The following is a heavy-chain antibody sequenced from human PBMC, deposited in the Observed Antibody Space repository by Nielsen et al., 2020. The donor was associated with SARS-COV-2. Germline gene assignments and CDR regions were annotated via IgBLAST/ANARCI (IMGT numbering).Heavy chain of an antibody. CDR1: GFTFSDYS. D-gene: IGHD3-9*01. V-gene: IGHV3-48*01. J-gene: IGHJ4*02. Sequence: ESLKISCAGSGFTFSDYSMNWVRQAPGKGLERVSYITIRSDRIYYADSVKGRFTISRDNAKNSLYLQMNSLRAEDTAVYYCAKDRGGDILTGYDSFDNWGQGTLVTVSS. CDR2: ITIRSDRI. CDR3: AKDRGGDILTGYDSFDN.